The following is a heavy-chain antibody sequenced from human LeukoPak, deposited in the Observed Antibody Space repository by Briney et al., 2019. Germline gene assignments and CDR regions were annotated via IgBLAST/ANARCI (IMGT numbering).Heavy chain of an antibody. Sequence: SGGSLRLSCAASGFTFSSYGMHWVRQAPGKGLEWVAFIRYDGSNKYYADSVKGRFTISRDNSKNTLYLQMNSLRAEDTAVYYCARFQQWLVGTFDYWGQGTLVTVSS. CDR3: ARFQQWLVGTFDY. J-gene: IGHJ4*02. CDR1: GFTFSSYG. D-gene: IGHD6-19*01. CDR2: IRYDGSNK. V-gene: IGHV3-30*02.